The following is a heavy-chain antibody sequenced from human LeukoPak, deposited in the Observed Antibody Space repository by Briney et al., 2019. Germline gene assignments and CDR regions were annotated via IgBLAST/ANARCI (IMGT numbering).Heavy chain of an antibody. J-gene: IGHJ4*02. CDR1: GFTFSSYA. V-gene: IGHV3-23*01. Sequence: RAGGSLRLSCAASGFTFSSYAMSWVRQAPGKGLEWVSAISGSGGSTYYADSVKGRFTISRDSPKNTLFLQMNSLRVEDTAVYYCAKLAEYSSGYYYFDYWGQGTLVTVSS. CDR2: ISGSGGST. CDR3: AKLAEYSSGYYYFDY. D-gene: IGHD3-22*01.